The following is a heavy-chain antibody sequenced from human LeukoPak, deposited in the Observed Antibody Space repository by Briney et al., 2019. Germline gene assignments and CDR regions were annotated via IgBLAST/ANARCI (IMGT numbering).Heavy chain of an antibody. V-gene: IGHV4-59*01. CDR2: IQNSGNS. CDR3: ARGRITIFGVITPHFDN. D-gene: IGHD3-3*01. CDR1: GGSISSYY. Sequence: SETLSLTCTVSGGSISSYYWSWIRQPPGKGLEWIGYIQNSGNSNFNPSLKSRVTISLDTSKNQFSLDLNSVTAAGTAMYYCARGRITIFGVITPHFDNWGQGTLVTVSS. J-gene: IGHJ4*02.